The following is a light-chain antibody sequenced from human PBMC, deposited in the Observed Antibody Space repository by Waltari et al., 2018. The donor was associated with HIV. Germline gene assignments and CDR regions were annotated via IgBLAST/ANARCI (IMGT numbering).Light chain of an antibody. CDR1: SSDAGDYKY. CDR3: CSHAGTSSFVI. J-gene: IGLJ2*01. Sequence: QSALTQPRSVSGSPGQSVPIPCTGTSSDAGDYKYVAWYQNHPGKAPKLIIYDVTERPSGVTDRFSGSKSGNTASLTISGLQAEDEADYFCCSHAGTSSFVIFGGGTKLTVL. CDR2: DVT. V-gene: IGLV2-11*01.